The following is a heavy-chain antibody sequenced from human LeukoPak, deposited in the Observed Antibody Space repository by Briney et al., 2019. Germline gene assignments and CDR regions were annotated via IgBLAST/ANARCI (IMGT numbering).Heavy chain of an antibody. D-gene: IGHD4-23*01. V-gene: IGHV4-4*07. CDR2: IYTSGSS. J-gene: IGHJ3*02. CDR1: GGSISDYY. CDR3: ARHGRWYTPSYAFDI. Sequence: SETLSLTCTVSGGSISDYYWSWIRQPAGKGLEWIGRIYTSGSSNYNPSLKSRVTISVDTSKNQFSLKLSSVTAADTAVYYCARHGRWYTPSYAFDIWGQGTMVTVSS.